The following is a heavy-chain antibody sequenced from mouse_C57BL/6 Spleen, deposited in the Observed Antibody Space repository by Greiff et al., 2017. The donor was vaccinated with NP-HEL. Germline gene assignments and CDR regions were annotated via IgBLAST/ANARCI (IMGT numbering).Heavy chain of an antibody. CDR2: INPSNGGT. D-gene: IGHD1-1*01. CDR3: AREVYYYGSSSFAV. J-gene: IGHJ3*01. V-gene: IGHV1-53*01. Sequence: VQLQQSGTELVKPGASVKLSCKASGYTFTSYWMHWVKQRPGQGLEWIGNINPSNGGTNYNEKFKSKATLTVDKSSSTADMQLSSLTSEDSAVYYCAREVYYYGSSSFAVWGQGTLVTVSA. CDR1: GYTFTSYW.